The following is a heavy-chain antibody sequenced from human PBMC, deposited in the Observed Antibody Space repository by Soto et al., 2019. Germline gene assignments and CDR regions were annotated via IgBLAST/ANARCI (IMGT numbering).Heavy chain of an antibody. CDR1: GFTFGDYA. Sequence: GGSLRLSCTASGFTFGDYAMSWVRQAPGKGLEWVGFIRSKAYGGTTEYAASVKGRFTISRDDSKSIAYLQMNSLKTEDTAVYYCTRDLRVEPYYYYGMDVWGQGTTVTVSS. CDR2: IRSKAYGGTT. J-gene: IGHJ6*02. CDR3: TRDLRVEPYYYYGMDV. V-gene: IGHV3-49*04. D-gene: IGHD1-1*01.